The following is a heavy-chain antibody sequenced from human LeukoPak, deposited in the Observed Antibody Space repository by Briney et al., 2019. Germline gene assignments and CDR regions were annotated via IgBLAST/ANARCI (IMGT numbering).Heavy chain of an antibody. D-gene: IGHD3-3*01. Sequence: PSETLSFTCAVFGGSFSGYSWSWIRQPPGKGLEWIGEIKHSGSSNYNPSLKSRVTIFLDKSKNQFSLKLSSVTAADTAVYYCARARRVDLIDYWGQGTLVTVSS. CDR3: ARARRVDLIDY. V-gene: IGHV4-34*01. CDR2: IKHSGSS. CDR1: GGSFSGYS. J-gene: IGHJ4*02.